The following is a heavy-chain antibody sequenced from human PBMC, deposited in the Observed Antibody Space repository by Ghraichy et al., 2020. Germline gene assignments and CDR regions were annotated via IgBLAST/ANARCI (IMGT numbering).Heavy chain of an antibody. CDR2: IYHTGST. J-gene: IGHJ4*02. CDR3: ARQVGYGYTFDY. D-gene: IGHD5-12*01. Sequence: SETLSLTCTVSGGSISSGNYYWSWIRQHSGKGLEWIGYIYHTGSTYYNPSLKSRITISVDTSNNQFSLKLSSVTAADTAVYYCARQVGYGYTFDYWGQGTLVTVSS. V-gene: IGHV4-31*03. CDR1: GGSISSGNYY.